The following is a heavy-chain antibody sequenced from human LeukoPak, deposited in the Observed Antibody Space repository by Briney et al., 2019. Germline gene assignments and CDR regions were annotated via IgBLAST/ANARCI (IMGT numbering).Heavy chain of an antibody. CDR3: AKDIVGATYDNWFDP. CDR2: ISGTGGNT. Sequence: PGGSLRLSCAASGFVFSDYAMSWVRQAPGKGLEWVAAISGTGGNTYYADSVKGRFTISRDNSKHTLYLQMNSLRAEDTAVYYCAKDIVGATYDNWFDPWGQGTLVTVSS. D-gene: IGHD1-26*01. V-gene: IGHV3-23*01. J-gene: IGHJ5*02. CDR1: GFVFSDYA.